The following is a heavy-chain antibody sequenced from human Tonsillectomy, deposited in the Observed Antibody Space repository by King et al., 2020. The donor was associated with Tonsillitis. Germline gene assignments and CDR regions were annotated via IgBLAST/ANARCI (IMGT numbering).Heavy chain of an antibody. Sequence: VQLQQWGAGLLKPSETLSLTCAVYGGSFSGYYWSWIRQPPGKGLEWIGEINHSGSTNYNPSLKSRVTISVDTSKNQFSLKLSSVTAADTAVYYCAREYCSGGICYYYWGQGTLVTVSS. D-gene: IGHD2-15*01. CDR2: INHSGST. J-gene: IGHJ4*02. CDR3: AREYCSGGICYYY. V-gene: IGHV4-34*01. CDR1: GGSFSGYY.